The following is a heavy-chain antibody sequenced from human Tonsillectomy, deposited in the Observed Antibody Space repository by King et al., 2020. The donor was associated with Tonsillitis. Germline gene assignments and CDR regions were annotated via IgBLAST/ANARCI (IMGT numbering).Heavy chain of an antibody. CDR1: GGSVSSGNDS. D-gene: IGHD3-22*01. CDR2: IFYSGTI. Sequence: VQLQESGPGLVKPSETLSLTCTVSGGSVSSGNDSWSWIRQPPGKGLEWIGYIFYSGTINYNPSLKSRVTISVDTSKNQFSLKLSSVTAADTAMYYCASDNPHDSSGSHGIFDYWGQGTLVTVSS. J-gene: IGHJ4*02. CDR3: ASDNPHDSSGSHGIFDY. V-gene: IGHV4-61*01.